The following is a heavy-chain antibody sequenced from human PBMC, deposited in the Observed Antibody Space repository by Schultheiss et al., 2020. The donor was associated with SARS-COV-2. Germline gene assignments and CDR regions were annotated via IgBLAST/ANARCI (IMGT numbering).Heavy chain of an antibody. CDR2: ISGSGGST. V-gene: IGHV3-23*01. D-gene: IGHD3-10*01. Sequence: GGSLRLSCAASGFTFSNAWMSWVRQAPGKGLEWVSAISGSGGSTYYADSVKGRFTISRDNSKNTLYLQMNSLRAEDTAVYYCAKGPMYYYGSGRDWFDPWGQGTLVTVSS. CDR1: GFTFSNAW. CDR3: AKGPMYYYGSGRDWFDP. J-gene: IGHJ5*02.